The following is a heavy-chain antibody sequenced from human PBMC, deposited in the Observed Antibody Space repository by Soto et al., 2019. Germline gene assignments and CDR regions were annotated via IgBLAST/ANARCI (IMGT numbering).Heavy chain of an antibody. CDR1: GFTFSDSV. J-gene: IGHJ4*02. V-gene: IGHV3-73*01. CDR2: IRAKTNNYAT. D-gene: IGHD3-22*01. Sequence: PGGSLRLSCAASGFTFSDSVIHWVRQASGKRLEWVGRIRAKTNNYATAYTASVKGRFSISRDDSKSMAYLQMSSLQTEDTAVYYCARHTDYYDSSGYWGWGLGTLVTVPQ. CDR3: ARHTDYYDSSGYWG.